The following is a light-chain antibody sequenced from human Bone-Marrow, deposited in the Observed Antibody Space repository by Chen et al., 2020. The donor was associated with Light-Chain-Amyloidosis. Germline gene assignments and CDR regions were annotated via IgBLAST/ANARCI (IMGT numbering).Light chain of an antibody. CDR3: SSFTSSSSYV. J-gene: IGLJ1*01. CDR2: AVS. CDR1: SGDVGTYNS. V-gene: IGLV2-14*01. Sequence: QSALTQPASVSGSPGQSITISCTGTSGDVGTYNSVSWYQQHPGKAPKVMIYAVSNRPSGVSNRFSCSKSGNTASLTSSGLQAEDEADYYCSSFTSSSSYVFGPGTKVTVL.